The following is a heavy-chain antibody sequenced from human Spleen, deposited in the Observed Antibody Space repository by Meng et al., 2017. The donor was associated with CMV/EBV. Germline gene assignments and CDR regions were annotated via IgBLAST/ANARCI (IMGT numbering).Heavy chain of an antibody. CDR1: GFTFTSSA. Sequence: SVKVSCKASGFTFTSSAVQWVRQARGQRLEWIGWIVVGSGNTNYAQKFQERVTITRDMSTSTAYMELSSLRSEDTAVYYCAAGTTGYCSSTSCYGFHYWGQGTLVTVSS. CDR3: AAGTTGYCSSTSCYGFHY. V-gene: IGHV1-58*01. J-gene: IGHJ4*02. D-gene: IGHD2-2*01. CDR2: IVVGSGNT.